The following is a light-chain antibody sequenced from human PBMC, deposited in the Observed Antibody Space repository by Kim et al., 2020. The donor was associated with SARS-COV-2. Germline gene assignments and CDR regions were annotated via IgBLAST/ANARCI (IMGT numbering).Light chain of an antibody. CDR3: SSYTSSSTSSV. CDR1: SSDVGGYNY. J-gene: IGLJ1*01. Sequence: QSALTQPASVSGSPGQSITISCTGTSSDVGGYNYVSWYQQHPGKAPKLMIYDVSKRPSGVSNRFSGSKSGNTASLTISGLQSEDEADYYCSSYTSSSTSSVFGTGTNVTVL. V-gene: IGLV2-14*01. CDR2: DVS.